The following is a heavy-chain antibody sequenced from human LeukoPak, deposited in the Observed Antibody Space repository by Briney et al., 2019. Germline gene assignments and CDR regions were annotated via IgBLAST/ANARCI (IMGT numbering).Heavy chain of an antibody. CDR3: ARKVLSGSRYFDY. V-gene: IGHV3-48*03. Sequence: PGGSLRLSCAASGFTFSSFEMNWVRQAPGKGLEWVSYITSSASTIYYAEFVKGRFTISRDNAKNSLFLQMNSLRAEDTAVYYCARKVLSGSRYFDYWGQGALVTVSS. CDR1: GFTFSSFE. CDR2: ITSSASTI. J-gene: IGHJ4*02. D-gene: IGHD1-26*01.